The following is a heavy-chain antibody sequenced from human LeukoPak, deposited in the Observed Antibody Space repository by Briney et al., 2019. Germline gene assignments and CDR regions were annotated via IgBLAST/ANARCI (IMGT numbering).Heavy chain of an antibody. D-gene: IGHD3/OR15-3a*01. Sequence: VAFIRYDGSNKYYADSVKGRFTISRDNSKNTLYLQMNSLRAEDTAVYYCASVGLVTAFDIWGQGTMVTVSS. V-gene: IGHV3-30*02. CDR3: ASVGLVTAFDI. J-gene: IGHJ3*02. CDR2: IRYDGSNK.